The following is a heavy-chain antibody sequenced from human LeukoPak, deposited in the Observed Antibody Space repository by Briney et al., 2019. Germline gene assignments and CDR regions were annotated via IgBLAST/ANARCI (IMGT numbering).Heavy chain of an antibody. V-gene: IGHV3-23*01. CDR2: ISGGGGST. CDR1: GFTFISYA. D-gene: IGHD3-16*02. J-gene: IGHJ4*02. CDR3: ARESYYFDY. Sequence: PGGSLRLSCAAFGFTFISYAMSWVRQAPGKGLEWVSAISGGGGSTYYADSVKGRFTISRDNSKNTLYLQMNSLRAEDTAVYYCARESYYFDYWGQGTLVTVSS.